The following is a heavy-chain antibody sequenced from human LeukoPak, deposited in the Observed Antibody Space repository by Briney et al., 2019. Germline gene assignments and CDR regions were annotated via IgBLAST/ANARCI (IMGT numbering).Heavy chain of an antibody. CDR1: GFTFSSYA. D-gene: IGHD2-2*01. V-gene: IGHV3-23*01. J-gene: IGHJ4*02. Sequence: GGSLRLSCAASGFTFSSYAMSWVRQAPGKGLEWVSAISGSGGSTYYADSVKGRFTISRDNSKNTLYLQMNSLRAEDTAVYYCATYPAVRPHRPLDYWGQGTLVTVS. CDR2: ISGSGGST. CDR3: ATYPAVRPHRPLDY.